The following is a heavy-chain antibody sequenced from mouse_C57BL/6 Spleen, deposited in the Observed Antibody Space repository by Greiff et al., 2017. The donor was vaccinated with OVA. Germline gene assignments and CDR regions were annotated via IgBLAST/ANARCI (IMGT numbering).Heavy chain of an antibody. CDR3: ARSKPGYFDY. J-gene: IGHJ2*01. V-gene: IGHV1-69*01. CDR1: GYTFTSYW. Sequence: VQLQQSGAELVMPGASVKLSCKASGYTFTSYWMHWVKQRPGQGLEWIGEIDPSDSYTNYNQKFKDKAKLTVDKSSSTAYMQLSSLTSEDSAVYYCARSKPGYFDYWGQGTTLTVSS. CDR2: IDPSDSYT. D-gene: IGHD2-5*01.